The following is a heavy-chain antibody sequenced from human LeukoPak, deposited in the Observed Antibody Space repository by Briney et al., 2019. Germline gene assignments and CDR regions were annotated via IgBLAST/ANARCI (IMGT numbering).Heavy chain of an antibody. CDR3: ARLTAFTSGSRVGHYYMDV. Sequence: PSETLSLTCAVYGGSFSGYYWSWIRQPPGKGLEWIGEINHSGSTNYNPSLTSRVTISVDTSKNQFSLKLSSVTAADTAVYYCARLTAFTSGSRVGHYYMDVWGKGTTVTISS. D-gene: IGHD3-10*01. CDR2: INHSGST. J-gene: IGHJ6*03. CDR1: GGSFSGYY. V-gene: IGHV4-34*01.